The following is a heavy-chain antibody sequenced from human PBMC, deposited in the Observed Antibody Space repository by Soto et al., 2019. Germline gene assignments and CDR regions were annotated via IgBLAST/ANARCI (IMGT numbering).Heavy chain of an antibody. Sequence: QVQLQESGPGLVKPSETLSLTCTVSGGSISSYYWSWIRQPPGKGLEWIGYIYYSGSTNYNPSLKSRDTISVDTSKNQFSLKLSSVTAADTAVYYCARRYGDYPADPFDYWGQGTLVTVSS. CDR2: IYYSGST. CDR1: GGSISSYY. V-gene: IGHV4-59*08. D-gene: IGHD4-17*01. CDR3: ARRYGDYPADPFDY. J-gene: IGHJ4*02.